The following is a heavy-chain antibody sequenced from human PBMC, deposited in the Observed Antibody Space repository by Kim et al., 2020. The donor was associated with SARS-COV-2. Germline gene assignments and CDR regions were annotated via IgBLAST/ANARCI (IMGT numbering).Heavy chain of an antibody. CDR1: GFTFSNAW. CDR2: IKSKTDGGTS. CDR3: TTDHSGPCGGDCYQVDV. V-gene: IGHV3-15*01. J-gene: IGHJ6*04. D-gene: IGHD2-21*01. Sequence: GGSLRLSCAASGFTFSNAWMRWVRQAPGKGLEWVGRIKSKTDGGTSDYAAPVKGRFTISRDESKNTLYLQMNSLKTGDTAVYYCTTDHSGPCGGDCYQVDVGGRETTVTVSS.